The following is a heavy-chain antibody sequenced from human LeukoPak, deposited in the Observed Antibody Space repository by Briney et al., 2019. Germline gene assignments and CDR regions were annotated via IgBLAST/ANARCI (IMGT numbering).Heavy chain of an antibody. V-gene: IGHV3-48*03. D-gene: IGHD3-3*01. CDR3: AREFSSKLEWLAYVTGDDAFDV. CDR1: GFSFRSYE. Sequence: GGSLRLSCAASGFSFRSYEMNWVRQAPGKGLEWVSYIGSSGTTTYYADSVKGRFTISRDNAKNSLYLQLNSLRAEDTAVYYCAREFSSKLEWLAYVTGDDAFDVWGQGTMITVS. J-gene: IGHJ3*01. CDR2: IGSSGTTT.